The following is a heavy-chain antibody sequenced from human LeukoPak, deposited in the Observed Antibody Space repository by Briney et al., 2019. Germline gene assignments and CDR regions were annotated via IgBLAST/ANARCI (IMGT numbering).Heavy chain of an antibody. D-gene: IGHD2-21*02. CDR3: ARAVSYCGGDCCSGWYFDL. J-gene: IGHJ2*01. V-gene: IGHV4-61*02. CDR1: GGSISSGSYY. CDR2: IYTSGST. Sequence: SETLSLTCTVSGGSISSGSYYWSWIRQPAGKGLEWIGRIYTSGSTNYNPSLKSRVTMSVDTSKNQFSLKLSSVTAADTAVYYCARAVSYCGGDCCSGWYFDLWGRGTLVTVSS.